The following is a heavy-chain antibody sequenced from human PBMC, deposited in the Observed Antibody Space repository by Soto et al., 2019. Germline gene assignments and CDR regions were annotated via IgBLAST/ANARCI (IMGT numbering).Heavy chain of an antibody. CDR1: GYTFTSYA. D-gene: IGHD3-10*01. CDR2: INAGNGNT. J-gene: IGHJ5*02. CDR3: ARAVLLWFGEFTNWFDP. V-gene: IGHV1-3*01. Sequence: QVQLVQSGAEVKKPGASVKVSCKASGYTFTSYAMHWVRQAPGQRLEWMGWINAGNGNTKYSQKFQGRVTITRDTSASTAYRELSSLRSEDTAVYYCARAVLLWFGEFTNWFDPWGQGTLVTVAS.